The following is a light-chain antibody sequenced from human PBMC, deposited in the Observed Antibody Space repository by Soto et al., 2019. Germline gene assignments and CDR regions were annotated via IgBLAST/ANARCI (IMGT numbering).Light chain of an antibody. J-gene: IGKJ1*01. CDR3: QHRYNWPPLT. V-gene: IGKV3-11*01. CDR2: GAT. CDR1: QSITFR. Sequence: EIVLTQSPATLSLSPGERATLSCRASQSITFRLAWYQQKPGQAPRLLIYGATNRATGVPARFSGSGSGTDFTLTISSLEPEDFAVYYCQHRYNWPPLTFGQGTKV.